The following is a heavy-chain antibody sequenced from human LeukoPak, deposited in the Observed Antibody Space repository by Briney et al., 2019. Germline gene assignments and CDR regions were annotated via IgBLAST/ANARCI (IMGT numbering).Heavy chain of an antibody. CDR1: GFTFSSYA. CDR3: AKHRSGIAASGSNY. D-gene: IGHD6-13*01. Sequence: GGSLRLSCAASGFTFSSYAMSWVRQAPGKGLEWVSVSVIGGSGGTSGDSTYYADSVKGRFTISRDDSNNTLYLQMNNLRVEDTAVYYCAKHRSGIAASGSNYWGQGTLVYVSS. V-gene: IGHV3-23*01. J-gene: IGHJ4*02. CDR2: IGGSGGTSGDST.